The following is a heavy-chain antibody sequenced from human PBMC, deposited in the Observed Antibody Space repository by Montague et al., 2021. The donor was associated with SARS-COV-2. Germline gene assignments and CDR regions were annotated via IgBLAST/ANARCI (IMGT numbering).Heavy chain of an antibody. D-gene: IGHD3-3*01. CDR2: ISSSSSFR. Sequence: SLRLSCAASGFTFSDSYMSWIRQAPGKGLEWVSYISSSSSFRNYADSVKGRFTISRDNAKNSLYLQMNSLRAEYTAVYFCWRARITFFGVVIGPLDYWGQGTLVTVSS. CDR1: GFTFSDSY. V-gene: IGHV3-11*05. J-gene: IGHJ4*02. CDR3: WRARITFFGVVIGPLDY.